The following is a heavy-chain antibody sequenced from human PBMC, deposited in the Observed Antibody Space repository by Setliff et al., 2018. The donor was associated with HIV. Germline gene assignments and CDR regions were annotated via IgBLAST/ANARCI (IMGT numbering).Heavy chain of an antibody. J-gene: IGHJ4*02. CDR2: INHSGST. Sequence: SETLSLTCAVYGGSFSSHHWSWIRQPPGKGLEWIGEINHSGSTNYNPSLKSRVTISVDPSKNQILLRLSSVTAADTAVYYCARLSGGMVPNYWGQGTLVTVSS. CDR1: GGSFSSHH. D-gene: IGHD3-10*01. CDR3: ARLSGGMVPNY. V-gene: IGHV4-34*01.